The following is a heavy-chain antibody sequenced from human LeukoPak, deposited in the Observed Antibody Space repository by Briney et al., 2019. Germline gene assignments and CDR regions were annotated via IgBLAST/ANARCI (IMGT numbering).Heavy chain of an antibody. V-gene: IGHV3-53*01. D-gene: IGHD1-1*01. J-gene: IGHJ4*02. CDR3: TTHSRLAATGTFDY. Sequence: PGGSLRLSCAASGFIVSSNYMSWVRQAPGKGLEWVSLIYSAGRTYYADSVKGRFTISRDNSKNTLYLQMNSLETEDTAVYYCTTHSRLAATGTFDYWGQGTLVTVSS. CDR2: IYSAGRT. CDR1: GFIVSSNY.